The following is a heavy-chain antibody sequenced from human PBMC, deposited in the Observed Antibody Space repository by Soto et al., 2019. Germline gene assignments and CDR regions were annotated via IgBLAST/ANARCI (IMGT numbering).Heavy chain of an antibody. CDR2: ISAYNGNT. CDR3: ARAKPTYYDFWSGYYYYYGMDV. Sequence: GASVKVSCKASGYTFTSYGISWVRQAPGQGLEWMGWISAYNGNTNYAQKLQGRATMTTDTSTSTAYMELRSLRSDDTAVYYCARAKPTYYDFWSGYYYYYGMDVWGQGTTVTVSS. J-gene: IGHJ6*02. CDR1: GYTFTSYG. D-gene: IGHD3-3*01. V-gene: IGHV1-18*04.